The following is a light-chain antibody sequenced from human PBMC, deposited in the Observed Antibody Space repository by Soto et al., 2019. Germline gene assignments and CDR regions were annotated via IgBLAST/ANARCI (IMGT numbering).Light chain of an antibody. J-gene: IGLJ2*01. CDR2: LSSDGSH. CDR3: QTWDTGARVV. V-gene: IGLV4-69*01. CDR1: SGHSSYA. Sequence: QTVVTQSPSASASLGASVKLTCTLSSGHSSYAIAWHQQQPEKGPRYLMKLSSDGSHSKGDGIPDRFSGSSSGAERYLTISSLQSEDEAYYYCQTWDTGARVVFGGGTKLTVL.